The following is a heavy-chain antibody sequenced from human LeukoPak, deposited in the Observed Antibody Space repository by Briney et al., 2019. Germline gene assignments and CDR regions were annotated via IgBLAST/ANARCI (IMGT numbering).Heavy chain of an antibody. D-gene: IGHD2-21*01. CDR2: IHSDGSTT. J-gene: IGHJ4*02. Sequence: GGSLRLSCAASGFTFSTSWMHSGRQAPGKGLVWVSRIHSDGSTTNYADSVKGRFTISRDNAKNMLYLQMNSLRDEDTAVYYCASTARQSYFDYWGQGILVTVSS. CDR3: ASTARQSYFDY. CDR1: GFTFSTSW. V-gene: IGHV3-74*01.